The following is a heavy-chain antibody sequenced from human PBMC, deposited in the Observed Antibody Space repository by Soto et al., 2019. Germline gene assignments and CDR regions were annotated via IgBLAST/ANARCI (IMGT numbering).Heavy chain of an antibody. D-gene: IGHD2-2*01. V-gene: IGHV1-69*01. CDR3: ARSQGSSTSLEIYYYYYYGMDV. CDR1: GGTFSSYA. J-gene: IGHJ6*02. CDR2: IIPIPGTA. Sequence: QVQLVQSVAEVKKPGSSVKVSCKASGGTFSSYAISWVRQAPGQGLEWMGGIIPIPGTANYAQKFQGRVTISADESTSTAYMELSSLRSEDTGVYYCARSQGSSTSLEIYYYYYYGMDVWGQGTTVTVSS.